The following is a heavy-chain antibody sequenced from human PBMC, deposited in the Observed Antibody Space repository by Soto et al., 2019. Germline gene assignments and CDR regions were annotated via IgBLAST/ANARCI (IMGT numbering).Heavy chain of an antibody. D-gene: IGHD6-6*01. CDR1: GFTFSTYS. J-gene: IGHJ6*02. CDR3: ARGGSSSDNGMDV. Sequence: EVQLVESGGGLVQPGGSLRVSCAASGFTFSTYSMNWVRQAPGKGLEWVSYMSSRSLTIYYTDSAKGRFTISRDNAKNSLYLQMNSLRDEDTAVYYCARGGSSSDNGMDVWGQGTTVIVSS. V-gene: IGHV3-48*02. CDR2: MSSRSLTI.